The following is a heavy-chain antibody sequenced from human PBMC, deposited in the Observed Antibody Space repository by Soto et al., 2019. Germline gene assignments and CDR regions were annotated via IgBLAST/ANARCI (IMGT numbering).Heavy chain of an antibody. J-gene: IGHJ6*02. V-gene: IGHV3-7*03. CDR1: GFTFSTYW. D-gene: IGHD6-19*01. Sequence: GALRLSCAASGFTFSTYWMSWVRQPPGKGLEWVANIKVDGSEIYYVDSVKGRFTISRDNSKNTLYLQMNSLRAEDTAVYYCAKDIIAVAAFAYYYYGMDVWGQGTTVTVSS. CDR2: IKVDGSEI. CDR3: AKDIIAVAAFAYYYYGMDV.